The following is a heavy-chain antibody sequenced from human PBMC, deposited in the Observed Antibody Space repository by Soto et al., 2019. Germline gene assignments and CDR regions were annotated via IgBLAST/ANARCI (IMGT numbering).Heavy chain of an antibody. CDR1: GFTFSSYG. CDR3: AKEGGGYSPVGMDV. D-gene: IGHD3-10*01. Sequence: QVQLVESGGGVVQPGRSLRLSCAASGFTFSSYGMHWVRQAPGKGLEWVAVISYDGSNKYYADSVKGRFTISRDNSKNTLYLQMNSLRAEDTAVYYCAKEGGGYSPVGMDVWGQGTTVTVSS. CDR2: ISYDGSNK. J-gene: IGHJ6*02. V-gene: IGHV3-30*18.